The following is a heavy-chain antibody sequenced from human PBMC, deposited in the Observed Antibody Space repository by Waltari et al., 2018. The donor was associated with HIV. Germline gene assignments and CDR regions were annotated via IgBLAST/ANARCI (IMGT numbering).Heavy chain of an antibody. V-gene: IGHV4-39*01. CDR3: ARPTGRYSGYDDAFDI. CDR1: SASISSRPHD. CDR2: MYYSGST. J-gene: IGHJ3*02. D-gene: IGHD5-12*01. Sequence: HLQLQAAASSLGSPLMALPHQLTYSSASISSRPHDCACLLQPPGKVLEWIGCMYYSGSTYYNPSLKSRVTISADTSKNQFSLKLSSVTAADTAVYYCARPTGRYSGYDDAFDIWGQGTMVTVSS.